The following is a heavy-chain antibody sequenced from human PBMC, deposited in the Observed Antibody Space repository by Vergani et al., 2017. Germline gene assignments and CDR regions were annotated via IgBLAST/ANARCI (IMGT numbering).Heavy chain of an antibody. CDR1: GGSFSGYY. Sequence: QVQLQQWGAGLLKPSETLSLTCAVYGGSFSGYYWSWIRQPPGEGLEWIGEINHSGSTNYNPSLKSRVTISVDTSKNQFSLKLSSVTAADTAVYYCASSMIVVVITSGAFDIWGQGTMVTVSS. J-gene: IGHJ3*02. D-gene: IGHD3-22*01. CDR3: ASSMIVVVITSGAFDI. CDR2: INHSGST. V-gene: IGHV4-34*01.